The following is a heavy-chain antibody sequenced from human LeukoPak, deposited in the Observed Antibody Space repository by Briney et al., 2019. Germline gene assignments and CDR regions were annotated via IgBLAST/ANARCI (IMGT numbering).Heavy chain of an antibody. V-gene: IGHV4-30-4*01. D-gene: IGHD3-22*01. CDR1: GGSISGGDYY. CDR2: IYYSGST. Sequence: SGTLSLTCTVSGGSISGGDYYWSWIRQPPRKGLEWIGYIYYSGSTYYNPSLKSRVTISVDTSKNQFSLKLSSVTAADTAVYYCARDGLQDYDSGDYYYGMDVWGQGTTVTVSS. CDR3: ARDGLQDYDSGDYYYGMDV. J-gene: IGHJ6*02.